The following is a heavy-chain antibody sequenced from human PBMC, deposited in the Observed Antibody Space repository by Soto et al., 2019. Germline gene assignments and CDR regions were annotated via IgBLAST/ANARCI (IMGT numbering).Heavy chain of an antibody. Sequence: QIQLLQSGAEVKKPGASVKVTCKASGYTFRNFGISWVRQAPGQVLQCMRWISSYNANANHAQKFPGRLTMTADTSTRTAYMELRSLRSDDTAVYYCARENSYFDYWGQGTLVTVSS. J-gene: IGHJ4*02. V-gene: IGHV1-18*01. CDR2: ISSYNANA. CDR3: ARENSYFDY. CDR1: GYTFRNFG.